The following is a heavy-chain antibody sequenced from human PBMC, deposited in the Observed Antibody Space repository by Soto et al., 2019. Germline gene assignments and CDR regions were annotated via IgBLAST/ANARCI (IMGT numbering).Heavy chain of an antibody. V-gene: IGHV3-21*01. J-gene: IGHJ4*02. D-gene: IGHD3-16*01. Sequence: GGSLRLSCAASGFTFSASAISWVRQAPGKGLEWVSSISSSSSYIYYADSVKGRFTISRDNAKNSLYLQMNGLRAEDTAVYYCARAYEGDYFDYWGQGTLVTVSS. CDR2: ISSSSSYI. CDR3: ARAYEGDYFDY. CDR1: GFTFSASA.